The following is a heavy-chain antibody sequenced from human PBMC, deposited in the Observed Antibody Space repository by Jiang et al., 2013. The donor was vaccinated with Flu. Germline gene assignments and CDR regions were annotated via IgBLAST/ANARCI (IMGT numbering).Heavy chain of an antibody. CDR2: IDPSDSYT. CDR1: GYSFTSYW. J-gene: IGHJ4*02. Sequence: GAEVKKPGESLRISCKGSGYSFTSYWISWVRQMPGKGLEWMGRIDPSDSYTNYSPSFQGHVTISADKSISTAYLQWSSLKASDTAMYYCARLSEQQYQLLYSYFDYWGQGTLVTVSS. CDR3: ARLSEQQYQLLYSYFDY. D-gene: IGHD2-2*02. V-gene: IGHV5-10-1*01.